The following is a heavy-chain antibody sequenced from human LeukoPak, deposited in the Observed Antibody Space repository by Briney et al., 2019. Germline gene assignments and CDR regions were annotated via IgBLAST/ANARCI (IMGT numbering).Heavy chain of an antibody. CDR2: INAGNGNI. CDR3: ARDRGDSSSSTFDN. D-gene: IGHD6-13*01. J-gene: IGHJ4*02. V-gene: IGHV1-3*01. Sequence: GASVTVSCTASGYTFTSYAMHWVRQAPGQRLEWMGWINAGNGNIKYSQKLQGRATITRDTSASTAYMELSSLRSEDTAVYYCARDRGDSSSSTFDNWGQGTLVTVSS. CDR1: GYTFTSYA.